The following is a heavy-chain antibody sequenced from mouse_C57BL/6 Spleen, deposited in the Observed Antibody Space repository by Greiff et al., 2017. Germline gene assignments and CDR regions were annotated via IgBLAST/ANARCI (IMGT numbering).Heavy chain of an antibody. J-gene: IGHJ3*01. D-gene: IGHD1-1*01. CDR2: IYPRDGST. V-gene: IGHV1-85*01. CDR3: ARSVHYGSSPFAY. CDR1: GYTFTSYD. Sequence: VKLQESGPELVKPGASVKLSCKASGYTFTSYDINWVKQRPGQGLEWIGWIYPRDGSTKYTEKFKGKATLTVDTSSSTAYMELHSLTSEDSAVYFCARSVHYGSSPFAYWGQGTLVTVSA.